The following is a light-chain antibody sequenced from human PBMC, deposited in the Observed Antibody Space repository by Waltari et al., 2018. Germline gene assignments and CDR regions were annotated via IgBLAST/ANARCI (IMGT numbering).Light chain of an antibody. J-gene: IGLJ2*01. CDR2: EGS. V-gene: IGLV2-23*01. Sequence: QSALTQPASVSGSPGQSTTVSCTGTSSDAGSYNLVSWYQQHPGKAPKLMIYEGSKRPSGVSNRFSGSKSGNTASLTISGLQAEDEADYYCCSYAGSSTLLFGGGTKVTVL. CDR3: CSYAGSSTLL. CDR1: SSDAGSYNL.